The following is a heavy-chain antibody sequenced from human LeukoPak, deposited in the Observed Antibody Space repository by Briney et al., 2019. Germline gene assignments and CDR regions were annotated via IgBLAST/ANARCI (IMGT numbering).Heavy chain of an antibody. Sequence: GSLRLSCAASGFTFSTYWMSWVRQTPEKGLEWIGNVYYSGTTYYNPSLKSRVTISIDTSKNQFSLKLSSVTAADTALYFCARRIMGSSSMDSWGQGTLVTVSS. J-gene: IGHJ4*02. V-gene: IGHV4-4*01. CDR2: VYYSGTT. CDR1: GFTFSTYW. D-gene: IGHD6-6*01. CDR3: ARRIMGSSSMDS.